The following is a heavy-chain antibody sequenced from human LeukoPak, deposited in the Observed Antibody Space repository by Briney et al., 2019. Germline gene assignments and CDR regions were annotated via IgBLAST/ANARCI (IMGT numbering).Heavy chain of an antibody. CDR3: ARQFGGNSEFDY. CDR1: GYDFTRYW. D-gene: IGHD4-23*01. V-gene: IGHV5-51*01. CDR2: IYPGDSDI. Sequence: GESLKISCKGSGYDFTRYWIAWVRQMPGKGLEWMGIIYPGDSDIRYSPSFQGQVTISADKSISTAYLQWSSLKASGTAMYYCARQFGGNSEFDYWGQGTLVTVSS. J-gene: IGHJ4*02.